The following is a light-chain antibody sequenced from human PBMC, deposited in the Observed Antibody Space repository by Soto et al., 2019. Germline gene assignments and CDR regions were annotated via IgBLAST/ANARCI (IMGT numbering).Light chain of an antibody. CDR2: DAS. CDR3: EQRSSLPRT. CDR1: QSVSSY. V-gene: IGKV3-11*01. Sequence: EIVLTRSPATLSLSPGERATLACRASQSVSSYLAWYQQKPGQTPRLLIYDASNRATGIPARFSGSGSGTDFTLTISSLEPEDFAVYYCEQRSSLPRTFGQGTKLEIK. J-gene: IGKJ2*01.